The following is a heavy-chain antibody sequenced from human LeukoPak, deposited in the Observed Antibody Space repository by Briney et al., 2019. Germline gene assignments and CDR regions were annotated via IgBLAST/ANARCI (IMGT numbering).Heavy chain of an antibody. V-gene: IGHV3-66*01. CDR3: ARGDPVEMAYYFDY. D-gene: IGHD5-24*01. CDR2: IYSGGST. CDR1: EFTVSSNY. J-gene: IGHJ4*02. Sequence: GGSLRLSCAASEFTVSSNYMSWVRQAPGKGLEWVSVIYSGGSTYYADSVKGRFTISRDNSKNTLYLQMNSLRAEDTAVYYCARGDPVEMAYYFDYWGQGTLVTVSS.